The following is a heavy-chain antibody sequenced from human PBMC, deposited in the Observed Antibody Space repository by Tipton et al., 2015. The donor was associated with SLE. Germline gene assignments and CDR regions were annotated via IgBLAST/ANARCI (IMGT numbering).Heavy chain of an antibody. J-gene: IGHJ3*02. CDR2: IDYRGST. CDR3: ARLSLAPPGIAGAFDI. D-gene: IGHD2-21*01. V-gene: IGHV4-39*01. CDR1: GGSISSSSYY. Sequence: TLSLTCTVSGGSISSSSYYWGWIRQPPGKGLEWIGNIDYRGSTYYNPSLSSRVTMSVATPKNQFSLKLSSVTAADTAVYYCARLSLAPPGIAGAFDIWGQGTMVTVSS.